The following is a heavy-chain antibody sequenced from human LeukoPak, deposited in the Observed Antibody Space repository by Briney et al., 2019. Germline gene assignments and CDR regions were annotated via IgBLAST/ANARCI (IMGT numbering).Heavy chain of an antibody. Sequence: SETLSLTCAVYGGSFSGYYWSWLRQPPGKGLEWIGEINHSGSTNYNPSLKSRVTISVDTSKNQFSLKLSSVTAADTAVYYCARVGGIVVAPAAIQTSSRNWFDPWGQGTLVTVSS. J-gene: IGHJ5*02. CDR2: INHSGST. D-gene: IGHD2-2*01. CDR1: GGSFSGYY. V-gene: IGHV4-34*01. CDR3: ARVGGIVVAPAAIQTSSRNWFDP.